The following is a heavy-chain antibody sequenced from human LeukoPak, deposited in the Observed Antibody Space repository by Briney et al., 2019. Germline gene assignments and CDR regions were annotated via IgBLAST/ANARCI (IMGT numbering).Heavy chain of an antibody. Sequence: GGSLRLSCAASGFTFSSSAMSWVRQAAGKGLEWVSSISNNGGYTYYADSVQGRFTISRDNSKSTLCLQMNSLRAEDTAVYYCAKQLGYCSDGSCYFPYWGQGTLVTVSS. CDR1: GFTFSSSA. D-gene: IGHD2-15*01. CDR2: ISNNGGYT. CDR3: AKQLGYCSDGSCYFPY. V-gene: IGHV3-23*01. J-gene: IGHJ4*02.